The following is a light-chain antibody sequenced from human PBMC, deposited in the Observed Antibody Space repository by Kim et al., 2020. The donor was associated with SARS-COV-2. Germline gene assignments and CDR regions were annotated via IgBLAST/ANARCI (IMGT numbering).Light chain of an antibody. J-gene: IGLJ2*01. CDR2: SVS. V-gene: IGLV2-14*03. CDR3: SSYTSSSTVV. CDR1: SSDVGGYNY. Sequence: GQSFTLSCTGTSSDVGGYNYVSWYQQHPGKAPKLMIYSVSHRPSGVSNRFSGSKSGNTASLTISGLQAEDEADYYCSSYTSSSTVVFGGGTKVTVL.